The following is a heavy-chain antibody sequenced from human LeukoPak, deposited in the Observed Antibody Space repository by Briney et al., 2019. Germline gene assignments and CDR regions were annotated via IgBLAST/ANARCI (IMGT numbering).Heavy chain of an antibody. CDR1: GYTFTSYD. V-gene: IGHV1-8*01. J-gene: IGHJ6*02. Sequence: VASVKVSCRASGYTFTSYDINWVRQATGQGLEWMGWMNPNSGNTGYAQKFQGRVTMTRNTSISTAYMELSSLRSEDTAVYYCARRTTVTTYWPHYYYYGMDVWGQGTTVTVSS. CDR2: MNPNSGNT. D-gene: IGHD4-17*01. CDR3: ARRTTVTTYWPHYYYYGMDV.